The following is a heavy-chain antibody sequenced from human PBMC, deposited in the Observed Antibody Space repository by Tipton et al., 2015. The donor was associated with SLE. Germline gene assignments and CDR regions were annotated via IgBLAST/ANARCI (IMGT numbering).Heavy chain of an antibody. Sequence: TLSLTCAVYGGSFSGYYWGWIRQPPGKGLEWIGSIYYSGSTYYNPSLKSRVTISVDTSKNQFSLKLSSVTAADTAVYYCARGSYYSSSWYEEASLFDYWGQGTLVTVSS. CDR2: IYYSGST. J-gene: IGHJ4*02. V-gene: IGHV4-34*01. D-gene: IGHD6-13*01. CDR3: ARGSYYSSSWYEEASLFDY. CDR1: GGSFSGYY.